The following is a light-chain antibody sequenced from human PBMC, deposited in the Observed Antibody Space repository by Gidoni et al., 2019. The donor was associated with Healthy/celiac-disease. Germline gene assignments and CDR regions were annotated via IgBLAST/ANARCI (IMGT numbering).Light chain of an antibody. CDR1: QSVSSSY. CDR2: GAS. Sequence: GERATLSCRPSQSVSSSYLAWYQQKPGQAPRLLIYGASSRATGIPDRFSGSGSGTDFTLTISRLEPEDFAVYYCQQYGSSPTFGQXTKLEIK. V-gene: IGKV3-20*01. J-gene: IGKJ2*01. CDR3: QQYGSSPT.